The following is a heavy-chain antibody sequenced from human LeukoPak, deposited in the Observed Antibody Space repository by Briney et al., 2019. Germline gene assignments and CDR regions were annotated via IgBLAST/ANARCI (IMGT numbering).Heavy chain of an antibody. D-gene: IGHD3-9*01. CDR3: AAGYDILTGYYNAFDI. CDR2: ISSNGGST. Sequence: PGGSLRLSCAASGFTFSSYAMHWVRQAPGKGLEYVSAISSNGGSTYYANSVKGRFTISRDNSKNTLYLQMGSLRAEDMAVYYCAAGYDILTGYYNAFDIWGQGTMVTVSS. J-gene: IGHJ3*02. V-gene: IGHV3-64*01. CDR1: GFTFSSYA.